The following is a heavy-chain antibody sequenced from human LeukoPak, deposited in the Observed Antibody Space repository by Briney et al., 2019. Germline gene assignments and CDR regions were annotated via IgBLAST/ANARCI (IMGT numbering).Heavy chain of an antibody. Sequence: PSQTLSLTCTVSGGSISSGGYYWSWIRQHPGKGLEWIGYIYYSGSTYYNPSLKSRVTISVDTSKNQFSLKLNSVTAADTAVYYCARGRGYDFWSGYSPVWFDPWGQGTLVTVSS. J-gene: IGHJ5*02. CDR3: ARGRGYDFWSGYSPVWFDP. CDR2: IYYSGST. CDR1: GGSISSGGYY. D-gene: IGHD3-3*01. V-gene: IGHV4-31*03.